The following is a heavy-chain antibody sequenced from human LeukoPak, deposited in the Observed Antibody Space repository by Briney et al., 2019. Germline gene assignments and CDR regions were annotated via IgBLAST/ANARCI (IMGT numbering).Heavy chain of an antibody. CDR3: ARFSGVLVPDDY. V-gene: IGHV1-18*01. D-gene: IGHD2-8*02. CDR1: GYTFTSYG. Sequence: ASVKVSCKASGYTFTSYGISWVRQAPGQGLEWMGWISAYNGNTNYAQKLQGRITVTTDTSTSTAYMELRSLRSDDTAVYYCARFSGVLVPDDYWGQGTLVTVSS. CDR2: ISAYNGNT. J-gene: IGHJ4*02.